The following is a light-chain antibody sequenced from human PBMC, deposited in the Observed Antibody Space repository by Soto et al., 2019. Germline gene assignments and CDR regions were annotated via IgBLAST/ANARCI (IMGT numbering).Light chain of an antibody. CDR2: AAS. CDR1: QNIRTY. J-gene: IGKJ1*01. Sequence: IEMTQSPPFLSASVGDRVTITCRASQNIRTYLSWYQQKPGKAPKLLIYAASSLQSGVPSRFSGSGSGTDFTLTISSLQPEDFATYYCLQDYNYPRTFGQGTKVDIK. V-gene: IGKV1-6*01. CDR3: LQDYNYPRT.